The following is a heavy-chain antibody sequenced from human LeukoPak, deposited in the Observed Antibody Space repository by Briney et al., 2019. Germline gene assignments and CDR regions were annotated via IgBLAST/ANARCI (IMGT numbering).Heavy chain of an antibody. CDR1: GFAFPNYW. V-gene: IGHV3-7*01. D-gene: IGHD2-15*01. Sequence: PGGSLRLSCAASGFAFPNYWMVWVRQAPGKGLEWVASIGKDGSEKSYVDSVKGQFTISRDNARNSLYLQMSSLRVEDTAVYYCTRDIVYLQLEYWGQGALVTVSS. CDR3: TRDIVYLQLEY. J-gene: IGHJ4*02. CDR2: IGKDGSEK.